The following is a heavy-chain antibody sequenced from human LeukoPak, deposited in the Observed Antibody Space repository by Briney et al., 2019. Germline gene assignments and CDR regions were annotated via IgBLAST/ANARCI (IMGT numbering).Heavy chain of an antibody. CDR3: ARHSGSGWQALGY. D-gene: IGHD6-19*01. V-gene: IGHV1-18*04. Sequence: ASVKVSCKASGYTFSNYGISWVRQAPGLGLEWMGWASYNGNTNYAQKFQDRVTMTTDTSTTTAYMELRSLESDDTAVYYCARHSGSGWQALGYWGQGTLVTVSS. CDR2: ASYNGNT. CDR1: GYTFSNYG. J-gene: IGHJ4*02.